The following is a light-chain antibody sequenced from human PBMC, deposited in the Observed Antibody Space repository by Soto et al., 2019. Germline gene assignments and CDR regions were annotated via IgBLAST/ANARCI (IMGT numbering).Light chain of an antibody. V-gene: IGKV3-15*01. CDR3: QQYNNWPQT. J-gene: IGKJ1*01. CDR2: DAS. CDR1: QSLRSS. Sequence: TMMTQSTDTLSVSLGERATLSCRASQSLRSSLAWYQQKPGQAPRLLIYDASTRATGIHDRFSGSGSGTDFTLTIRALQSEDFAVYDCQQYNNWPQTVGQGT.